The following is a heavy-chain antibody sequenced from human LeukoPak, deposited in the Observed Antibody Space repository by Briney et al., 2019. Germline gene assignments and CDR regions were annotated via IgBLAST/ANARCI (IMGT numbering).Heavy chain of an antibody. Sequence: GGSLRLSCAASGFTFSSYWMSWVRQAPGKGLEWVANIKQDGSEKYYVDSVKGRFTISRDNAKNSLYLQMNSLRAEDTAVYYCARETSQKGAHYMDVWGKGTTITISS. J-gene: IGHJ6*03. CDR2: IKQDGSEK. D-gene: IGHD3-16*01. CDR1: GFTFSSYW. CDR3: ARETSQKGAHYMDV. V-gene: IGHV3-7*01.